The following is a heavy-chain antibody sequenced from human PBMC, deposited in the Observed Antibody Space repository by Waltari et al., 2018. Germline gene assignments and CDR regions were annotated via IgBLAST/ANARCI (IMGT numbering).Heavy chain of an antibody. J-gene: IGHJ4*02. CDR1: GYTFTDYY. Sequence: EVQLVQSGAEVKQPGATVKISCKVSGYTFTDYYMHWVQQAPGTGLEWMGLADPEDGETIYAEKYQGRVTTTADTSTDTAYMEMSSLRSEDTAVYYCATDTMRIQSIIFDYWGQGTLVTVSS. D-gene: IGHD5-18*01. CDR3: ATDTMRIQSIIFDY. CDR2: ADPEDGET. V-gene: IGHV1-69-2*01.